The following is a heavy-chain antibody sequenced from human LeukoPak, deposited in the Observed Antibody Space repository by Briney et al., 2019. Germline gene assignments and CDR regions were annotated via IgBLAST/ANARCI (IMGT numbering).Heavy chain of an antibody. CDR3: ARWLIDTASDY. J-gene: IGHJ4*02. Sequence: GESLKISCKGSGYSFTSYWIGWVRQMPGKGLEWMGIIYPSDSNTGYSPSFQGQVTISADKSISTAYLQWTSLKASDTAMYYCARWLIDTASDYWGQGTLVTVSS. D-gene: IGHD5-18*01. CDR1: GYSFTSYW. CDR2: IYPSDSNT. V-gene: IGHV5-51*01.